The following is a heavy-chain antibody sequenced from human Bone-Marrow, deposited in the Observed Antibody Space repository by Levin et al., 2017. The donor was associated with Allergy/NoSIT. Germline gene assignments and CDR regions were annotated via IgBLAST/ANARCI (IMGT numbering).Heavy chain of an antibody. CDR2: IYYSGST. D-gene: IGHD3-22*01. J-gene: IGHJ4*02. CDR3: ARSYDSRQFDY. CDR1: GGSISSGGYD. Sequence: LRLSCTVSGGSISSGGYDGSWIRQNPGKGGEWIGYIYYSGSTYYNPSLKSRVTISVDTSKNQFSLKLSSVTAADTAVYYCARSYDSRQFDYWGQGTLVTVSS. V-gene: IGHV4-31*03.